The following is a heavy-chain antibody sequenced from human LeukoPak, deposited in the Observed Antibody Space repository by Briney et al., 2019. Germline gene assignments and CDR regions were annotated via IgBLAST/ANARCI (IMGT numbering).Heavy chain of an antibody. Sequence: SETLSLTCAVYGGSFSGYYWSWIRQHPGKGLEWIGYIYYSGSTYYNPSLKSRVTISVDTSKNQFSLKLSSVTAADTAVYYCARDTAMANNWFDPWGQGTLVTVSS. D-gene: IGHD5-18*01. J-gene: IGHJ5*02. CDR3: ARDTAMANNWFDP. V-gene: IGHV4-31*11. CDR2: IYYSGST. CDR1: GGSFSGYY.